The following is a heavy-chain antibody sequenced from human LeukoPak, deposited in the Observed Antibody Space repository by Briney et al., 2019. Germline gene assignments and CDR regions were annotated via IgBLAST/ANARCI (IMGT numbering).Heavy chain of an antibody. Sequence: HAGGSLRPSCAASGFTFSSYWMSWVRQAPGKGLEWVANIKQDGSEKYYVDSVKGRFTISRDNAKNSLYLQMNSLRAEDTAVYYCARSWRDLDNYDYGDYSYYGMDVWGQGTTVTVSS. J-gene: IGHJ6*02. CDR3: ARSWRDLDNYDYGDYSYYGMDV. V-gene: IGHV3-7*01. CDR1: GFTFSSYW. CDR2: IKQDGSEK. D-gene: IGHD4-17*01.